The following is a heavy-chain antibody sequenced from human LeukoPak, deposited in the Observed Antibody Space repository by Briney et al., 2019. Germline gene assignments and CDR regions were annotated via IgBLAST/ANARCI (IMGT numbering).Heavy chain of an antibody. V-gene: IGHV4-61*01. CDR2: IYYSGST. Sequence: SETLSLTCTVSGGSVSSGSYYWSWIRQPPGKGLEWIGYIYYSGSTNYNPSLKSRVTISVDTSKNQFSLKLSSVNAADTAVYYCARGEGSTVVPDAFDIWGQGTMVTVSS. CDR1: GGSVSSGSYY. CDR3: ARGEGSTVVPDAFDI. D-gene: IGHD4-23*01. J-gene: IGHJ3*02.